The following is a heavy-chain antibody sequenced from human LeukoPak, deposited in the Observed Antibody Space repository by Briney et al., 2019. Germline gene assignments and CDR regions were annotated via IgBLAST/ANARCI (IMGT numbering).Heavy chain of an antibody. CDR3: AKVAGSRQLWLIDY. V-gene: IGHV3-23*01. CDR1: GFPFNRYP. CDR2: ITGFGGRT. D-gene: IGHD5-18*01. Sequence: PGGPLRLPCGPSGFPFNRYPMLGVRQAPGRAVEWVSAITGFGGRTLYTDSVKGRFTISRDNSKNTLYLQMDSLRAEDTAVYYCAKVAGSRQLWLIDYWGQGTLVTVSS. J-gene: IGHJ4*02.